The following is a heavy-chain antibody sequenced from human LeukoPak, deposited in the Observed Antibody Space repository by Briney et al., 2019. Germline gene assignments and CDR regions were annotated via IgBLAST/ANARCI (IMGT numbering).Heavy chain of an antibody. V-gene: IGHV4-61*10. CDR1: GGSISSSNYY. D-gene: IGHD3-22*01. J-gene: IGHJ4*02. Sequence: SETLSLTCTVSGGSISSSNYYWSWIRQPAGKGLEYIGRIYNTGITNYNPSLKSRVTMSVDTSKNQFSLRLNSVTAADTAVYYCARFSQYSDSTYHDLDYWGQGTLVSVSS. CDR3: ARFSQYSDSTYHDLDY. CDR2: IYNTGIT.